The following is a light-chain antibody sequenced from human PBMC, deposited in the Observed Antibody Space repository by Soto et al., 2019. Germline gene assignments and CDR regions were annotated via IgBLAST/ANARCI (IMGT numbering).Light chain of an antibody. Sequence: EIVLTQSPGILSVSPGERAALSCRASQSVSSNLAWYQQKPGQAPRLLIYGASTRDTGIPARFSGSGSGTEFTLTISSLQPDDFATYYCQQYNSYYTFGQGTKVDIK. J-gene: IGKJ2*01. V-gene: IGKV3-15*01. CDR3: QQYNSYYT. CDR2: GAS. CDR1: QSVSSN.